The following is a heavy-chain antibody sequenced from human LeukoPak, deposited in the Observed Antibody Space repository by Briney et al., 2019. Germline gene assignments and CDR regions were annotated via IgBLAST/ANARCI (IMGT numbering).Heavy chain of an antibody. CDR3: ARGSGWLQPFDY. J-gene: IGHJ4*02. V-gene: IGHV3-33*01. Sequence: GGSLRLSCAASGFTFSNYAMHWVRQAPGKGLEWVAVLWYDGTERLYADSVKGRFTISRDNSKNTLYLQMSSLRVEDTAVYYCARGSGWLQPFDYWGQGTLVTVSS. CDR2: LWYDGTER. D-gene: IGHD6-19*01. CDR1: GFTFSNYA.